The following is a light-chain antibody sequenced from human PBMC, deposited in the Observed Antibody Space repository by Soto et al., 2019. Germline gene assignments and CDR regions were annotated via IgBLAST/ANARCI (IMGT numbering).Light chain of an antibody. Sequence: EIVLTQSPGTLSLSPGERATLSCRASQSVGKSLAWYQQKPGQAPRLLIYGASTRATGIPDRFSGSGSGTDFTLTISSLQPDDFATYYCQQYMSYSFGQGTKVDIK. CDR3: QQYMSYS. CDR1: QSVGKS. CDR2: GAS. V-gene: IGKV3-20*01. J-gene: IGKJ1*01.